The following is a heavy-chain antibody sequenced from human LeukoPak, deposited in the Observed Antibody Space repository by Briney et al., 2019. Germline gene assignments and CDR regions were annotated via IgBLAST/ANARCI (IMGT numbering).Heavy chain of an antibody. D-gene: IGHD4/OR15-4a*01. J-gene: IGHJ4*02. CDR2: IRSDGSNK. Sequence: PGGSLRLSCAGSGFSFSSYGMHWVRQAPGKGLEWMAFIRSDGSNKYYADSVKGRFTISRDNSKNTLYLQMNSLRAEDTAVYYCARRAANYRMVDYWGQGTLVTVSS. V-gene: IGHV3-30*02. CDR3: ARRAANYRMVDY. CDR1: GFSFSSYG.